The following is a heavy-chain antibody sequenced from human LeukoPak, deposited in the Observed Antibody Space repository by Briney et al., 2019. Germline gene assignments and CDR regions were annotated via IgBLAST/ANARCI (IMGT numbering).Heavy chain of an antibody. CDR2: ISGSGGST. Sequence: GGSLRLSCAASGFTFSSYAMSWVRQAPGKGLEWVSAISGSGGSTYYADSVKGRFTISRDNSKNTLYLQMNSLRAEDTAAYFCAKDAARYLYYFDYWGQGTLVTVSS. CDR3: AKDAARYLYYFDY. J-gene: IGHJ4*02. CDR1: GFTFSSYA. V-gene: IGHV3-23*01. D-gene: IGHD1-14*01.